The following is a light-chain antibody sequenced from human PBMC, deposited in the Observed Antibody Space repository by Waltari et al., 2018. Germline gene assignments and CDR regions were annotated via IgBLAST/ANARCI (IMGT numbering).Light chain of an antibody. CDR1: SSNIGSSYH. J-gene: IGLJ1*01. CDR2: ANN. Sequence: QSVLTPPPSVSGAPGQRVTISCTGSSSNIGSSYHVHWYQTLPGTAPKVLIYANNNRPSGVPDRFSGSKSGASASLAITGLQAEDEADYYCQSFDSSLDGYVFGTGTKVTVL. CDR3: QSFDSSLDGYV. V-gene: IGLV1-40*01.